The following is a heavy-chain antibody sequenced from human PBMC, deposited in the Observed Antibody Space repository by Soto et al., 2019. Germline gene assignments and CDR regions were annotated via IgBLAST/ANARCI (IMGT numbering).Heavy chain of an antibody. Sequence: QVQLVQSGAEVKKPGASVKVSCKASGYTFTSYGISWVRQAPGQGLEWMGWIIAYNGNTNYAQKLQGRVTMTTDTSTSTAYMELRSLRSDDTAVYYCARGRGYYDDYSGRAFDIWGQRTMVTVSS. J-gene: IGHJ3*02. CDR1: GYTFTSYG. V-gene: IGHV1-18*01. CDR3: ARGRGYYDDYSGRAFDI. CDR2: IIAYNGNT. D-gene: IGHD4-17*01.